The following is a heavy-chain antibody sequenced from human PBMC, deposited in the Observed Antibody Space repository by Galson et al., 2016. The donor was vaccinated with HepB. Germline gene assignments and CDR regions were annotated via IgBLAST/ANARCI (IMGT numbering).Heavy chain of an antibody. Sequence: TLSLTCAVSGGSLSSRDWWSWVRQPPGKGLQWIGEIYHSGTTNYNPSLKSRVTISVDKSKNQFSLKLSSVTAADTAVYYCAREIAAAGHLDYWGQGTLVTVSS. CDR1: GGSLSSRDW. CDR3: AREIAAAGHLDY. J-gene: IGHJ4*02. V-gene: IGHV4-4*02. D-gene: IGHD6-13*01. CDR2: IYHSGTT.